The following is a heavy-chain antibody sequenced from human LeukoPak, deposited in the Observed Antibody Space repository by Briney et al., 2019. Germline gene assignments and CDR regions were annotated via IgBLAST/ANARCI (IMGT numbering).Heavy chain of an antibody. CDR3: ARYDFILISYFDL. Sequence: GGSLRLSCAASGFTVSSKYMSWVRQAPGKGLEWVSVIYSGGSTSYADSVKGRFTISRDNSKNTLYLQMNSLRAEDTAVYHCARYDFILISYFDLWGRGALVSVSS. CDR1: GFTVSSKY. CDR2: IYSGGST. J-gene: IGHJ2*01. D-gene: IGHD3-3*01. V-gene: IGHV3-66*01.